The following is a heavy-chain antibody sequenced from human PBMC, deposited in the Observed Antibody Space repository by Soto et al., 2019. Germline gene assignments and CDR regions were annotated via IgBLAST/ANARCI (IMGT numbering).Heavy chain of an antibody. J-gene: IGHJ4*02. CDR2: ITGGGDST. V-gene: IGHV3-23*01. Sequence: EVPLLESGEGLVQPGGSLRLSCAASGFTFSRYAMSWVRQAPGKGLEWVSLITGGGDSTYYADSVKGRFTISRDNSKNTLYLQVNSLRAEDTAVYYCAKASGSIYGKDSFDYWGQGTLDTVSS. CDR1: GFTFSRYA. D-gene: IGHD5-18*01. CDR3: AKASGSIYGKDSFDY.